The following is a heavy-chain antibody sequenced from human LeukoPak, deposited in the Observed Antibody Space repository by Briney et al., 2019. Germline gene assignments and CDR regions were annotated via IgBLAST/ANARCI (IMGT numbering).Heavy chain of an antibody. CDR1: GFTFSSYS. CDR2: ISSSSSYI. V-gene: IGHV3-21*01. D-gene: IGHD3-22*01. CDR3: ARDPIYQYYYDSSGPHFDY. J-gene: IGHJ4*02. Sequence: KPGGSLRLSCAASGFTFSSYSMNWVRQAPGKGLEWVSSISSSSSYIYYADSVKGRFTISRGNAKNSLYLQMNSLRAEDTAVYYCARDPIYQYYYDSSGPHFDYWGQGTLVTVSS.